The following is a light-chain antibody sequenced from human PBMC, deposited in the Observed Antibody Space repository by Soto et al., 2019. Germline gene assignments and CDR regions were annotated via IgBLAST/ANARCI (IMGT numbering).Light chain of an antibody. CDR3: QQTYSTPRT. CDR1: QSITFY. Sequence: DIQMTQSPSSLSASVGDRVTITCRASQSITFYLNWYQQKPGKAPKLLIYAASNLQSGVPSGFSGSGSGTDFTLTISSLQPEDFATYYCQQTYSTPRTFGGGTKVDIK. V-gene: IGKV1-39*01. J-gene: IGKJ4*01. CDR2: AAS.